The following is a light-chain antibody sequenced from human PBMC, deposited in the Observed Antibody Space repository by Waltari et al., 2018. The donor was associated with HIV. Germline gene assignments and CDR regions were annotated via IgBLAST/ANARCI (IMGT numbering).Light chain of an antibody. V-gene: IGLV2-14*01. J-gene: IGLJ2*01. CDR1: TTAFGLYAF. CDR2: EVF. Sequence: QSALTQPASVSGSPGPSITISCTGSTTAFGLYAFISWYQQHPGGVPRVIIYEVFRRPSVVSSRFSGSKSGNTASLTISWLQTEDEADYYCTSFTSNYTVIFGGGTKVTVL. CDR3: TSFTSNYTVI.